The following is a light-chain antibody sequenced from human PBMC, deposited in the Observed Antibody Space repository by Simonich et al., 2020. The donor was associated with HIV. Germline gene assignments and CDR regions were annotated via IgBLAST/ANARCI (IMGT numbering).Light chain of an antibody. CDR3: QQYDNLPFT. Sequence: IQMTQSPSSLSASVGDRVTITCRASQSISNYLNWYQQKPGKAPKLLIYDASNLHTGVPSRFSGSGSGTDFTFTISSLQPEDIATYYCQQYDNLPFTFGPGTKVDIK. CDR1: QSISNY. J-gene: IGKJ3*01. CDR2: DAS. V-gene: IGKV1-33*01.